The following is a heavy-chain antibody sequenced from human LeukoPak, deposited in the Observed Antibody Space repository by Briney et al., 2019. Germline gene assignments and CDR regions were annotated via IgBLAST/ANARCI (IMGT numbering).Heavy chain of an antibody. V-gene: IGHV1-2*02. CDR3: ASMGTAAGTYNYYMDV. CDR2: INPNSGGT. D-gene: IGHD6-13*01. J-gene: IGHJ6*03. Sequence: ASVKVSCKSSGYKLTSHGISWVRQAPGQGLEWMGWINPNSGGTNYAQKFQGRVTMTRDTSNSTAYMEQSRLRSDDTAVYYCASMGTAAGTYNYYMDVWGKGTTVTVSS. CDR1: GYKLTSHG.